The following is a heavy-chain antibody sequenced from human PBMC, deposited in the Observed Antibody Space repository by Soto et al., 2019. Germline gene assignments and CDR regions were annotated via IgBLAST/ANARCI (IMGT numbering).Heavy chain of an antibody. V-gene: IGHV4-4*02. D-gene: IGHD7-27*01. J-gene: IGHJ6*02. CDR1: GGSIISNNW. CDR2: SYHSGGT. Sequence: QVQLQESGPGLVKPSGTLSLTCGVSGGSIISNNWWTWVRQSPGKGLEWIGESYHSGGTKYNPSLKGRVSISIDTAKDQFSLKVNSVTAADTAVYYCATCQLGEYYYAMDVWGQGTTVTVSS. CDR3: ATCQLGEYYYAMDV.